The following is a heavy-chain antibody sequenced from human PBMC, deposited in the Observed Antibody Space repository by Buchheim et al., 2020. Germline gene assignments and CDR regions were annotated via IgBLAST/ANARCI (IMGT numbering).Heavy chain of an antibody. Sequence: QVQLVESGGGVVQPGRSLRLSCAASGFTFSSYGMHWVRQAPGKGLAWVAVISYDGSNKYYADSVKGRFTIPRDNSKNTLYLQMNSLRAEDTAVYYCAKDTLSDSRGGYYLDVGGKGTT. D-gene: IGHD3-16*01. J-gene: IGHJ6*03. CDR3: AKDTLSDSRGGYYLDV. CDR1: GFTFSSYG. V-gene: IGHV3-30*18. CDR2: ISYDGSNK.